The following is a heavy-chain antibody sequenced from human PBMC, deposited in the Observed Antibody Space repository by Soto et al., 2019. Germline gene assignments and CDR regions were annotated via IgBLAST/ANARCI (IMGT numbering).Heavy chain of an antibody. V-gene: IGHV3-23*01. D-gene: IGHD3-10*01. CDR2: ISGSGGRT. CDR1: GFTFSSYA. Sequence: GGSLRLSCATSGFTFSSYAMSWVRQAPGKGLEWVSSISGSGGRTYYADSVKGRFTISRDNSKNMLRLQMSSLRVEDTALYYCAIVSGFLPGDAAYYYSDMAVWGQGTTVTVSS. J-gene: IGHJ6*02. CDR3: AIVSGFLPGDAAYYYSDMAV.